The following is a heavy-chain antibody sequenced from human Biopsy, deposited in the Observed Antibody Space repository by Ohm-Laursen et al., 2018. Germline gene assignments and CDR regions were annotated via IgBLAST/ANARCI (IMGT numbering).Heavy chain of an antibody. CDR1: GDSISSYY. CDR3: ARDRGYYSDRTVPGYFDL. D-gene: IGHD3-22*01. V-gene: IGHV4-59*01. Sequence: GTLSLTCPVSGDSISSYYWSWIRQPPGKGLQWIGYVYYTGSTDYNPSLQSRVTISVDTSKNHFSLRLRSVTPADTAIYYCARDRGYYSDRTVPGYFDLWGRGTLVTVSS. CDR2: VYYTGST. J-gene: IGHJ2*01.